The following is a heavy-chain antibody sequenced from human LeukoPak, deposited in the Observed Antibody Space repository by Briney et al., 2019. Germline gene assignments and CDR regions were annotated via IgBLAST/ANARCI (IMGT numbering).Heavy chain of an antibody. CDR1: GYSFTSYY. D-gene: IGHD1-26*01. J-gene: IGHJ3*02. V-gene: IGHV1-46*01. CDR3: ARSSAYYNEADI. Sequence: ASVKVSCKTSGYSFTSYYMHWVRQAPCQGLEWMGIINPSGGSTTYAQKFQGRLTMTSDTSTSTVYMELSSLRSEDTAVYYCARSSAYYNEADIWGQGTMVTVSS. CDR2: INPSGGST.